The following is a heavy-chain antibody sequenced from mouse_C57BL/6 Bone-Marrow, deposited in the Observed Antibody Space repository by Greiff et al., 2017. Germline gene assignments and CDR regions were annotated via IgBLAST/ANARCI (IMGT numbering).Heavy chain of an antibody. D-gene: IGHD2-2*01. CDR1: GYTFTSYG. J-gene: IGHJ2*01. V-gene: IGHV1-81*01. Sequence: QVQLKESGAELARPGASVKLSCKASGYTFTSYGISWVKQRTGQGLEWIGEIYPRSGNTYYNEKFKGKATLTADTSSSTAYMQLRSLTSEDSAVYYCARERTMVTTGSHYFDYWGQGTTVTVSS. CDR2: IYPRSGNT. CDR3: ARERTMVTTGSHYFDY.